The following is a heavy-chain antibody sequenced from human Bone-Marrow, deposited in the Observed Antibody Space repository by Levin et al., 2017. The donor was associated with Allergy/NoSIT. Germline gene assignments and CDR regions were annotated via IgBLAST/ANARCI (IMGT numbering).Heavy chain of an antibody. CDR3: VSLFSGWVRGYFQH. V-gene: IGHV3-7*02. Sequence: GESLKISCAASGFSFYTYWMSWVRQAPGKGLEWVANIKQDEGEKYYVDSVKGRFTISRDNAKNSLYLQMNSLRAEDTAVYYCVSLFSGWVRGYFQHWGQGTLVTVSS. CDR1: GFSFYTYW. CDR2: IKQDEGEK. D-gene: IGHD6-19*01. J-gene: IGHJ1*01.